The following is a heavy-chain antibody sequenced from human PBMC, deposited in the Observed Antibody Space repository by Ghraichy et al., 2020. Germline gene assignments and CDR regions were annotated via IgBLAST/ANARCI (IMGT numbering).Heavy chain of an antibody. CDR3: VRDEGWNYDY. D-gene: IGHD1-7*01. J-gene: IGHJ4*02. CDR1: GFIFSNYN. CDR2: ISTGGSTV. Sequence: GESLNISCAASGFIFSNYNMDWVRQAPGKGLEWISYISTGGSTVYYADSVKGRFTISRDNAKNSVYLQLNSLTDEDTGVYYCVRDEGWNYDYWGQGTLVTVSS. V-gene: IGHV3-48*02.